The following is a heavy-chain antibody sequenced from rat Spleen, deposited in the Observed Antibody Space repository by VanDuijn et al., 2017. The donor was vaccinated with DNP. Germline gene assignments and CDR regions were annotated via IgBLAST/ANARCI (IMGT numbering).Heavy chain of an antibody. V-gene: IGHV5-31*01. Sequence: EVQLVESGGGPVQPGRSLKLSCVASGFIFSNYWMTWIRQAPGKGLEWVASISPSVGSTYYRDPVKGRFTISRDNAKSTLYLQMDSLRSEDTATYYCATDRGTIAAISLFDYWGQGVMVTVSS. CDR2: ISPSVGST. D-gene: IGHD1-2*01. CDR1: GFIFSNYW. CDR3: ATDRGTIAAISLFDY. J-gene: IGHJ2*01.